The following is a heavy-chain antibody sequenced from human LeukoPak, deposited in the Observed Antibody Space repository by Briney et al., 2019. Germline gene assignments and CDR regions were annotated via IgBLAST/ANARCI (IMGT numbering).Heavy chain of an antibody. D-gene: IGHD3-22*01. CDR3: ARAGVWDYDDSSGYHNAAFDI. J-gene: IGHJ3*02. CDR1: GYTFTDYY. V-gene: IGHV1-2*02. CDR2: INPNSGGT. Sequence: ASVKVSCKASGYTFTDYYMHWVRQAPGQGLEWMGWINPNSGGTNYAQKFQGRVSMTRDTSISTAYMELSRLRSDDTAVYYCARAGVWDYDDSSGYHNAAFDIWGQGTMSPSLQ.